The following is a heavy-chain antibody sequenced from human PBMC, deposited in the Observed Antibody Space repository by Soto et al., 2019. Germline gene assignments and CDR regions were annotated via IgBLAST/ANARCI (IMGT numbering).Heavy chain of an antibody. CDR1: GFTFRSYG. CDR3: AQGGVGSTSNAFDI. CDR2: ISYDGSNK. Sequence: QVQLVESGGGVVQPGRSLRLSCAASGFTFRSYGMHWVRQAPGKGLEGVAVISYDGSNKYYADSVKGRFTISRDNSKNTLYLQMNSLRAEDTAVYYCAQGGVGSTSNAFDIWGQGTMVTVSS. V-gene: IGHV3-30*18. D-gene: IGHD1-26*01. J-gene: IGHJ3*02.